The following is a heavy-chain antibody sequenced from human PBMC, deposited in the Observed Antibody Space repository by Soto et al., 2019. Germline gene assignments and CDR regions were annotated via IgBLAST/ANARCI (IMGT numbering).Heavy chain of an antibody. CDR1: GFTFSSYG. CDR2: ISYDGSNK. CDR3: AKATWYSSGWYLGNAFDI. J-gene: IGHJ3*02. Sequence: QVQLVESGGGVVQPGRSLRLSCAASGFTFSSYGMHWVRQAPGKGLERVAGISYDGSNKYYADSVKGRFTISRDTTKNTMYLQMNSLRADDTAVYYCAKATWYSSGWYLGNAFDIWGQGTMVTVSS. V-gene: IGHV3-30*18. D-gene: IGHD6-19*01.